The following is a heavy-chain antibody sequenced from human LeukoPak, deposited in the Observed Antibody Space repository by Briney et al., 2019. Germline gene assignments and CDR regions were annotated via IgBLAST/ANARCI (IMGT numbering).Heavy chain of an antibody. CDR1: GYTFTNNY. CDR3: ARDRPHTSMNAFDV. CDR2: INPNGGAT. Sequence: ASVKVSCKASGYTFTNNYIHWMRQAPGQGLEWMGWINPNGGATRFAQKFQGRVSMTRDMSITTANMDLSSLRSDDTAVYYCARDRPHTSMNAFDVWGQGTLVTVSS. V-gene: IGHV1-2*02. J-gene: IGHJ3*01. D-gene: IGHD1-26*01.